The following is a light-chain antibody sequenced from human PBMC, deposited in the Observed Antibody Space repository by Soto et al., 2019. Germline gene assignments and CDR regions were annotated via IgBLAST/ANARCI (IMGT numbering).Light chain of an antibody. CDR2: EVS. J-gene: IGLJ1*01. CDR1: SSDDGGYNY. V-gene: IGLV2-14*01. CDR3: SSFTSSSTFV. Sequence: QSVLTQPASVSGSPGQWITISCTGTSSDDGGYNYVSWYQQHPGKAPKPMIYEVSNRPSGVSNRFSGSKSGNTASLTISGLQAEAEADYYCSSFTSSSTFVFGTGTKVTVL.